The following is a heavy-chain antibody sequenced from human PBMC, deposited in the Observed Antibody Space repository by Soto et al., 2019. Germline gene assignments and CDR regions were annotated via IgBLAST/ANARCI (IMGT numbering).Heavy chain of an antibody. V-gene: IGHV1-46*01. CDR2: INPSGGST. J-gene: IGHJ6*02. CDR1: GYTFTSYY. Sequence: QVQLVQSGAEVKKPGASVKVSCKASGYTFTSYYMHWVRQAPGQGLEWMGIINPSGGSTSYAQKCQGRVTMTRDTATSTVYMELSSLRSEDTAVYYCASTWDYYDSSGYYYYYGMDVWGQGTTVTVSS. D-gene: IGHD3-22*01. CDR3: ASTWDYYDSSGYYYYYGMDV.